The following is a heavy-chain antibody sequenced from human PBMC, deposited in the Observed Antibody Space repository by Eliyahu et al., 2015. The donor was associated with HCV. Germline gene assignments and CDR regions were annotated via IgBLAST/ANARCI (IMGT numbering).Heavy chain of an antibody. V-gene: IGHV3-21*01. Sequence: EVQLVESGGGLVKPGGSLRLSXAASGFTFXXXSXNWVRQAPGKGLEWVSSISSSSSYIYYADSVKGRFTISRDNAKNSLYLQMNSLRAEDTAVYYCARDLTQQLVYYYYYGMDVWGQGTTVTVSS. CDR2: ISSSSSYI. CDR3: ARDLTQQLVYYYYYGMDV. CDR1: GFTFXXXS. D-gene: IGHD6-13*01. J-gene: IGHJ6*02.